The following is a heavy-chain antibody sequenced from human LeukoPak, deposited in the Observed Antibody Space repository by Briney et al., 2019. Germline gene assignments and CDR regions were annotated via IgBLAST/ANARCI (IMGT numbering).Heavy chain of an antibody. CDR3: AREGRSGSSWYLAN. Sequence: GASVKISYKASGYTFTNYAVNWVRQAPGQGLEWMGWINTNTGNPTYAQGFTGRFVFSLDTSVSTAYLQISSLKAEDTAVYYCAREGRSGSSWYLANWGQGVLVTVSS. CDR2: INTNTGNP. D-gene: IGHD6-13*01. J-gene: IGHJ4*02. CDR1: GYTFTNYA. V-gene: IGHV7-4-1*02.